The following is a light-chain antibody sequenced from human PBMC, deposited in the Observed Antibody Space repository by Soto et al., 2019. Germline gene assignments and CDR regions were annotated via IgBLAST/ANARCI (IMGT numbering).Light chain of an antibody. CDR3: QQSYSTLWT. J-gene: IGKJ1*01. Sequence: EIMLTQSPATLSVSPEDRATPSCRASQSVGSNLAWYQQKPGQAPRLLIYGASTRATGIPARFSGSGSGTDFTLTISSLQPEDFATYYCQQSYSTLWTFGQGAKVDIK. CDR2: GAS. V-gene: IGKV3D-15*01. CDR1: QSVGSN.